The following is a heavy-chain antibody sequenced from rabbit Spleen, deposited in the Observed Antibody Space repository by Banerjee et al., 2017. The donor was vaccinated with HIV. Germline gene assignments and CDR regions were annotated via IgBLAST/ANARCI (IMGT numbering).Heavy chain of an antibody. CDR3: ARDTSSSFSSYGMDL. Sequence: QSLEESGGGLVKPEGSLTLTCKASGFSFSDKDVMCWVRQAPGKGLEWVACAYAGSSGSAYSATWAKGRFTISKTSSTTVTLQMTSLTAADTATYFCARDTSSSFSSYGMDLWGPGTLVTVS. V-gene: IGHV1S40*01. CDR2: AYAGSSGSA. D-gene: IGHD1-1*01. CDR1: GFSFSDKDV. J-gene: IGHJ6*01.